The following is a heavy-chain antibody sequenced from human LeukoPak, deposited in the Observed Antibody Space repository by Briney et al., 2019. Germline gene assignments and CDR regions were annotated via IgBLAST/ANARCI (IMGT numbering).Heavy chain of an antibody. Sequence: GRSLRLSCAASGFTFSSYAMHWVRQAPGKGLEWVAVISYDGSNKYYADSVKGRFTISRDNSKNTLYLQMNSLRAEDTAVYYCAKRQLWAFDIWGQGTMVTISS. CDR1: GFTFSSYA. J-gene: IGHJ3*02. CDR2: ISYDGSNK. D-gene: IGHD5-18*01. CDR3: AKRQLWAFDI. V-gene: IGHV3-30-3*01.